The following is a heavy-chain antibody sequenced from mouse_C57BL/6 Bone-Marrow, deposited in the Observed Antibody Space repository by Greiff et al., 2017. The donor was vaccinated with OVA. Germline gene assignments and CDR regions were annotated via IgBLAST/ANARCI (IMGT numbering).Heavy chain of an antibody. V-gene: IGHV1-69*01. CDR2: IDPSDSYT. CDR1: GYTFTSYW. CDR3: ARPYYSNPYYFDY. D-gene: IGHD2-5*01. J-gene: IGHJ2*01. Sequence: QVQLQHPGAELVMPGASVKLSCKASGYTFTSYWMHWVKQRPGQGLEWIGEIDPSDSYTNYNQKFKGKSTLTVDKSSSTAYMQLSSLTSEDSAVYYCARPYYSNPYYFDYWGQGTTLTVSS.